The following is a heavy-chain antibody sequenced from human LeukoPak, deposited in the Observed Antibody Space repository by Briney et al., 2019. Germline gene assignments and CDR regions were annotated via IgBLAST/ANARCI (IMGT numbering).Heavy chain of an antibody. Sequence: SETLSLTCTVSGYSITSGYNWAWIRQPPGKVLEWIGSIYHSGSAYYNPSLKSRVTIPVDTSKNQFSLKLSSVTAADTAVYYCVRYCSSTTCYTRAVDYWGQGTLVTVSS. CDR3: VRYCSSTTCYTRAVDY. CDR1: GYSITSGYN. CDR2: IYHSGSA. D-gene: IGHD2-2*02. V-gene: IGHV4-38-2*02. J-gene: IGHJ4*02.